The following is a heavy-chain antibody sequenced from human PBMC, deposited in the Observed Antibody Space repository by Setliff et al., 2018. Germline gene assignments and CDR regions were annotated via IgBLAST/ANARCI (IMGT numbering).Heavy chain of an antibody. D-gene: IGHD2-15*01. CDR3: AREAKRNVVVVVAATPVY. Sequence: ASVKVSCKASGYTFTSYDINWVRQATGRGLEWMGWMNPNSGNTSYAQKFQGRVTMTRDTSTSTVYMELSSLRSEDTAVYYCAREAKRNVVVVVAATPVYWGQGTLVTVSS. V-gene: IGHV1-8*02. J-gene: IGHJ4*02. CDR1: GYTFTSYD. CDR2: MNPNSGNT.